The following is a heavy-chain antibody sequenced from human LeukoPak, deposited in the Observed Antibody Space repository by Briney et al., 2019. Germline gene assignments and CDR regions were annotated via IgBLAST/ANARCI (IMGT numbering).Heavy chain of an antibody. Sequence: SETLSLTCAVYGGSFSGYYWSWIRQPPGKGLEWIGEINHSGSTNYNPSLKSRVTVSLDTSKNQFSLKLSSVTAADTAVYYCARGRAYFDWGQGTLVTVSS. J-gene: IGHJ4*02. CDR1: GGSFSGYY. V-gene: IGHV4-34*01. CDR3: ARGRAYFD. CDR2: INHSGST. D-gene: IGHD3-9*01.